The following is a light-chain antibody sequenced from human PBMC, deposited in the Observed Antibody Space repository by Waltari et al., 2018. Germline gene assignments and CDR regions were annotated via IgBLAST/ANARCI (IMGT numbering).Light chain of an antibody. CDR1: SSDVGGYDY. J-gene: IGLJ3*02. Sequence: QSALTQPASVSGSPGQSITISCTGTSSDVGGYDYVSWYQPYPGKAPKLMIYEVRNRPSGVFNRFSGSKSGNTASLTITGLQAEDEADYYCSSVTRSSTWVFGGGTKLTVL. V-gene: IGLV2-14*01. CDR2: EVR. CDR3: SSVTRSSTWV.